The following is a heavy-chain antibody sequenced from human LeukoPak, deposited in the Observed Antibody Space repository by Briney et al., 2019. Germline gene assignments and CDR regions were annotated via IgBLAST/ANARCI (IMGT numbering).Heavy chain of an antibody. CDR2: IRSKAYGGTT. CDR1: GFNFGDYA. J-gene: IGHJ4*02. V-gene: IGHV3-49*04. Sequence: GGSLRLSCTASGFNFGDYALSWVRQAPGKGLEWLGFIRSKAYGGTTQYAASVKGRFTISRGDSRSIAYLQMNSLKTEDTGVYYCSSPRFSGYASDYWGQGTLVTVSA. CDR3: SSPRFSGYASDY. D-gene: IGHD5-12*01.